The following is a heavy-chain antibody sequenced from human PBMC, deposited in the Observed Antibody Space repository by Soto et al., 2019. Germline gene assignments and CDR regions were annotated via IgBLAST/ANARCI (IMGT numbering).Heavy chain of an antibody. J-gene: IGHJ4*02. CDR3: ARDRTTQNYYDSSGYFDPGVYFDY. CDR2: IYSGGST. Sequence: GGSLRLSCAACGFTVCIYYMSWVRQAPGKGLEWVSVIYSGGSTYYADSVKGRFTISRDNSKNTLYLPMNSLRAEDTAVYYCARDRTTQNYYDSSGYFDPGVYFDYWGQGTLVTVSS. D-gene: IGHD3-22*01. CDR1: GFTVCIYY. V-gene: IGHV3-53*01.